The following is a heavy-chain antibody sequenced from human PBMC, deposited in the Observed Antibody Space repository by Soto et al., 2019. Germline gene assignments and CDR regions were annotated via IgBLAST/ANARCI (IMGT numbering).Heavy chain of an antibody. J-gene: IGHJ4*02. CDR3: AVGYCSGGSCYRIDY. CDR2: INPNSGGT. D-gene: IGHD2-15*01. Sequence: GASVKVSCKASGYTFTGYYMHWVRQAPGQGLEWMGWINPNSGGTNYAQRFQGRVTMTRDTSISTAYMELSRLRSDDTAVYYCAVGYCSGGSCYRIDYWGQGTLVTVS. V-gene: IGHV1-2*02. CDR1: GYTFTGYY.